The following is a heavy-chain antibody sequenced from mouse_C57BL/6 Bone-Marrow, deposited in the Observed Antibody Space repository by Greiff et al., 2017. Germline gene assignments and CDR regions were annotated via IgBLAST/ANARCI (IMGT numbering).Heavy chain of an antibody. CDR3: ARVTGYYAMDY. CDR2: IYPGRGST. D-gene: IGHD4-1*01. J-gene: IGHJ4*01. V-gene: IGHV1-55*01. Sequence: QVKLQQPGAELVKPGASVKMSCKASGYTFTSYWITWVKQRPGQGLEWIGDIYPGRGSTNYNEKFKSKATLTVDTSSSTSYMHLSSLTSEDSAVYYCARVTGYYAMDYWGQGTSVTVSS. CDR1: GYTFTSYW.